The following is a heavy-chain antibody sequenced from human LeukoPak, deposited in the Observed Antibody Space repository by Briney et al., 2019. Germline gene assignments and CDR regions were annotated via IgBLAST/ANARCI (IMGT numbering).Heavy chain of an antibody. J-gene: IGHJ5*02. CDR2: MNPNSGNT. Sequence: ASVKVSCKASGYTFTSYDINWVRQATGQGLEWMGWMNPNSGNTGYAQKFQGRVTITRNISISTAYMELSSLRSEDTAVYYCARGSRGLVYSSSSDWFDPWGQGTLVTVSS. D-gene: IGHD6-6*01. CDR3: ARGSRGLVYSSSSDWFDP. CDR1: GYTFTSYD. V-gene: IGHV1-8*03.